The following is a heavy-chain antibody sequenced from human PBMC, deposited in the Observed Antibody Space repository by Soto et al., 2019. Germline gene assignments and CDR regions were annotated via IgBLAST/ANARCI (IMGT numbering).Heavy chain of an antibody. CDR3: ARDPFYGWFDS. J-gene: IGHJ5*01. D-gene: IGHD3-16*01. Sequence: QVQLVQSGAEVRKPGASVKVSCKASGHTLASYDINWVRQATGQGLEWMGWMTPDSGDTGYAQKFQGRVTMIWDTSITTADMELSSLRSDDTAVYYSARDPFYGWFDSWGQGTLVTVSS. CDR1: GHTLASYD. CDR2: MTPDSGDT. V-gene: IGHV1-8*01.